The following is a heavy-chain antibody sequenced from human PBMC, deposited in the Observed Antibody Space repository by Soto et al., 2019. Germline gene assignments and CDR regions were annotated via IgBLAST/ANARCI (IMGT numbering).Heavy chain of an antibody. J-gene: IGHJ4*02. CDR3: ARVDSSGGFDF. V-gene: IGHV3-53*02. Sequence: EVQLVETGGGLIQPGGSLRLSCAASGFTVSSNYMSWVRQAPGKGLEWVSVIYSGGSTYYADSVKGRFTISRDNSKNTPYLLMNSLRAEDTAVYYCARVDSSGGFDFWGQGTLVTVSS. CDR1: GFTVSSNY. D-gene: IGHD6-19*01. CDR2: IYSGGST.